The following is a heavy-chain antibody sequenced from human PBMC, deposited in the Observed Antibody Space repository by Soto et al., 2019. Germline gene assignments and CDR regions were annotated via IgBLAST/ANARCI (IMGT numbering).Heavy chain of an antibody. J-gene: IGHJ6*02. D-gene: IGHD6-13*01. CDR3: AKDSVVAAAGTGYYGMDV. V-gene: IGHV3-23*01. CDR1: GFTFSSYA. Sequence: GGSLRLSCAASGFTFSSYAMSWVRQAPGKGLEWVSAISGSGGSTYYADSVKGRFTTSRDNSKNTLYLQMNSLRAEDTAVYYCAKDSVVAAAGTGYYGMDVWGQGTTVTVSS. CDR2: ISGSGGST.